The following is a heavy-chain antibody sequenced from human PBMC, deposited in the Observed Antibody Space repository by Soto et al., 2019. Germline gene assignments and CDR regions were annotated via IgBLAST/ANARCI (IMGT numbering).Heavy chain of an antibody. D-gene: IGHD5-12*01. V-gene: IGHV5-51*01. J-gene: IGHJ3*02. CDR2: IYPGDSDT. CDR1: GYSFTSYW. Sequence: PGESLKISCKGSGYSFTSYWIGWVRQMPGKGLEWMGIIYPGDSDTRYSPSFQGQVTISADKSISTAYLQWSSLKASDTAMYYCARRGVEMATDDAFDIWGQGTMVTVSS. CDR3: ARRGVEMATDDAFDI.